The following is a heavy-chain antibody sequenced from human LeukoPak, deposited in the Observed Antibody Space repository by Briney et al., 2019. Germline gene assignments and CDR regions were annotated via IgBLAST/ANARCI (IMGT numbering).Heavy chain of an antibody. Sequence: GGSLRLSCAASGFTVSSNYMSWVRQAPGKGLEWVSVIYSGGSTYYADSVKGRFTISRDNAKNSLYLQMNSLRAEDTALYHCARLGYGDYISYADYWGQGTLVTVSS. CDR3: ARLGYGDYISYADY. D-gene: IGHD4-17*01. CDR1: GFTVSSNY. V-gene: IGHV3-53*01. CDR2: IYSGGST. J-gene: IGHJ4*02.